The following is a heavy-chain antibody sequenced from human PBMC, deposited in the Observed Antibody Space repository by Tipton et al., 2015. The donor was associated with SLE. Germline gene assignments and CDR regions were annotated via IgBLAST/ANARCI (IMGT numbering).Heavy chain of an antibody. Sequence: TLSLTCSVSGDSISSSAYYWGWIRQPPGKGLEWIGIIYYDGTTFYSPSLKSRVSISIDTSQNQFSLMLSSVTAADTAVYYCARALCTYGVFCEDYFDFWGLGTLVTVSS. CDR1: GDSISSSAYY. V-gene: IGHV4-39*07. D-gene: IGHD2-8*01. CDR2: IYYDGTT. J-gene: IGHJ4*02. CDR3: ARALCTYGVFCEDYFDF.